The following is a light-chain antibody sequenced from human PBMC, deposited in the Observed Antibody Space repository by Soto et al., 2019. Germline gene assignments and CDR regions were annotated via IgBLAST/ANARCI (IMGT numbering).Light chain of an antibody. CDR1: QSVRSY. Sequence: DIQMTQSPSSLSASVGDTITITCRASQSVRSYLNWYQQKPGKAPDLXXYTTTSLQSEVPSRFSGSESETHFTLTITSLQPEDFANYFCQQTYSAPPWTFGPGTKVDIK. CDR3: QQTYSAPPWT. V-gene: IGKV1-39*01. J-gene: IGKJ1*01. CDR2: TTT.